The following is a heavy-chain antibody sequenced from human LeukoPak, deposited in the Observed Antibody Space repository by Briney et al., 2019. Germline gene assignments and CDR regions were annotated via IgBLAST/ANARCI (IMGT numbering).Heavy chain of an antibody. CDR2: ISTTSTYI. Sequence: GGSLRPSCAASGFTFSDYSMNWVRQAPGQGLEWVSSISTTSTYIYYADSVKGRFTISRDNAKNSLYLQMNSLRAEDTAVYYCARAILEMATYSIDFWGQGTLLTVSS. J-gene: IGHJ4*02. V-gene: IGHV3-21*01. CDR1: GFTFSDYS. D-gene: IGHD5-24*01. CDR3: ARAILEMATYSIDF.